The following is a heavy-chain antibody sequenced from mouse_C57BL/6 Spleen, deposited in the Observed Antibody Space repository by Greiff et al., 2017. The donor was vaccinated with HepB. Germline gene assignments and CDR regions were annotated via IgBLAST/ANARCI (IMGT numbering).Heavy chain of an antibody. J-gene: IGHJ2*01. CDR3: ARAYGRPLYIDY. D-gene: IGHD1-1*01. CDR1: GYTFTDYN. CDR2: INPNNGGT. V-gene: IGHV1-18*01. Sequence: VQLQQSGPELVKPGASVKIPCKASGYTFTDYNMDWVKQSHGKSLEWIGDINPNNGGTIYNQKFKGKATLTVDKSSSTAYMELRSLTSEDTAVYYCARAYGRPLYIDYWGQGTTLTVSS.